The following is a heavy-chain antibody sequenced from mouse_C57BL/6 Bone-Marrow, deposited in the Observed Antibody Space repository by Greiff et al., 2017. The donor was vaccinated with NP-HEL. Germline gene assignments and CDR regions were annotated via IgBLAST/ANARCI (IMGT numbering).Heavy chain of an antibody. D-gene: IGHD1-1*02. J-gene: IGHJ2*01. CDR2: IDPETGGT. CDR1: GYTFTDYE. Sequence: QESGAELVRPGASVTLSCKALGYTFTDYEMHRVKQTTVHGLEWIGAIDPETGGTAYNQKFKGKAILTGDQSSSTAYMELRSLTSEDSAVYCCTRRWWFDYWGQGTTLTVSS. CDR3: TRRWWFDY. V-gene: IGHV1-15*01.